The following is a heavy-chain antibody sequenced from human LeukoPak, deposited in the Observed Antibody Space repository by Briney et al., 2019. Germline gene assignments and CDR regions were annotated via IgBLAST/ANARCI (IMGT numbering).Heavy chain of an antibody. CDR2: ISSSSSTI. CDR3: VRTTVTYFDY. V-gene: IGHV3-48*01. D-gene: IGHD4-17*01. Sequence: GGSLRLSCAASGFTFSSYSMNWVRQAPGKGLEWVSYISSSSSTIYYADSVKGRCTISRDNAKNSLYLQMNSLRAEDTAVYFCVRTTVTYFDYWGQGILVTVSS. J-gene: IGHJ4*02. CDR1: GFTFSSYS.